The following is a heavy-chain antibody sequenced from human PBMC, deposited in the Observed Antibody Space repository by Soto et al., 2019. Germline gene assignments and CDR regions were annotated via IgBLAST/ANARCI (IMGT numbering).Heavy chain of an antibody. Sequence: GASVKVSCKASGFTFTSSAVQWVRQARGQRLEWIGWIVVGSGNTNYAQKFQERVTITRDMSTSTAYMELSSLRSEDTAVYYCARDRVVLTSGSYYGLDVWGEGTTGTVSS. CDR2: IVVGSGNT. CDR3: ARDRVVLTSGSYYGLDV. J-gene: IGHJ6*02. V-gene: IGHV1-58*01. CDR1: GFTFTSSA. D-gene: IGHD3-22*01.